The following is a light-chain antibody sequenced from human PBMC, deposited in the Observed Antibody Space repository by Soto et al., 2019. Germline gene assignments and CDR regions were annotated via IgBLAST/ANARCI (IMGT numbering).Light chain of an antibody. J-gene: IGKJ1*01. CDR1: QSVSRN. CDR3: QQYNTWTRT. V-gene: IGKV3-15*01. Sequence: ELVRTQSPGTRSVSRGEGATVSCRARQSVSRNLAWYQQKPGQAPRLLIYGASTRATGIPARFSGSGSGTEFTLTLRTLQSEDSAVHYCQQYNTWTRTFGQGTKVDIK. CDR2: GAS.